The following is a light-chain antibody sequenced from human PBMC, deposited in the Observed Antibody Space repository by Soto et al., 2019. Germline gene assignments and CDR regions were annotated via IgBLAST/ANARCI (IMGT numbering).Light chain of an antibody. CDR2: EVS. CDR3: SSHAGSSNFVV. V-gene: IGLV2-8*01. Sequence: QSVLTQPPSASGSPGQSVTISCSGTSSDVGGYDYVSWYQQHPGKAPKLMIYEVSKRPSGVPDRFFGSKSGNTASLTVSGLQAEDEADYYCSSHAGSSNFVVFGGGTQLTVL. CDR1: SSDVGGYDY. J-gene: IGLJ2*01.